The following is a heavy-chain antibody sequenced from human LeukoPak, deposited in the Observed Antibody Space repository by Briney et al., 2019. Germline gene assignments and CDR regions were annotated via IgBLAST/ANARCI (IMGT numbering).Heavy chain of an antibody. J-gene: IGHJ4*02. D-gene: IGHD1-26*01. Sequence: ASVKVSCKASGYTFTSYDINWVRQATGQGLEWMGWMNPNSGNTGYAQKFQGRVTITRNTSISTAYMELSSLRSEDTAVYYCARVAVGATGVDYWGQGTLVTISS. V-gene: IGHV1-8*03. CDR3: ARVAVGATGVDY. CDR1: GYTFTSYD. CDR2: MNPNSGNT.